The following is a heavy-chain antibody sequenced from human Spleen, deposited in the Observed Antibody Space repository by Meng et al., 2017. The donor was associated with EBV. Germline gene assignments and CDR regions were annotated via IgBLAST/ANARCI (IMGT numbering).Heavy chain of an antibody. D-gene: IGHD6-13*01. V-gene: IGHV3-30-3*01. CDR2: ISYDGSNK. CDR3: ARDEQLAPFDY. Sequence: VQVVGFGGGGVQPWRVLRLSCSASGFTFSSYAMHWVRQAPGKGLEWVAVISYDGSNKYYADSVKGRFTISRDNSKNTLYLQMNSLRAEDTAVYYCARDEQLAPFDYWGQGTLVTVSS. J-gene: IGHJ4*02. CDR1: GFTFSSYA.